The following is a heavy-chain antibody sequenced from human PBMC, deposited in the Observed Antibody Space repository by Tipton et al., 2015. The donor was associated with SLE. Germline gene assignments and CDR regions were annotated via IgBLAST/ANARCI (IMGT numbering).Heavy chain of an antibody. D-gene: IGHD5-12*01. CDR2: IYYSGST. Sequence: PGLVKPSETLSLTCTVSGGSISSYYWSWIRQPPGKGLEWIGYIYYSGSTNYNPSLKSRVTISVDTSKNQFSLKLSSVTAADTAVYYCARDSRLVATGDAFDIWGQGTMVTVSS. CDR3: ARDSRLVATGDAFDI. V-gene: IGHV4-4*08. CDR1: GGSISSYY. J-gene: IGHJ3*02.